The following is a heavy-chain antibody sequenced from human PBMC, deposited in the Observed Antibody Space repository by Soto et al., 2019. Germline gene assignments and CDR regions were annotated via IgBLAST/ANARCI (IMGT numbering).Heavy chain of an antibody. V-gene: IGHV1-69*02. CDR2: IIPLLGIT. CDR1: GGSFSSYT. D-gene: IGHD3-9*01. CDR3: ARHRPRTDILSLDSFDI. J-gene: IGHJ3*02. Sequence: QVQLVQSGAEVKKPGSSVKVSCKTSGGSFSSYTFSWVRQAPGQGLEWMGRIIPLLGITNYAQRFQGTVTITADKSTSTAYVELSSLRSEDTAVYYCARHRPRTDILSLDSFDIWGQGTMVTVSS.